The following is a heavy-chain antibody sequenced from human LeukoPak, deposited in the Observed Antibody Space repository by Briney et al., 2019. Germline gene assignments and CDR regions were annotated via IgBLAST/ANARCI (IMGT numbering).Heavy chain of an antibody. V-gene: IGHV1-69*04. J-gene: IGHJ3*02. D-gene: IGHD6-6*01. Sequence: SVKVSCKASGGTFSSYAISWVRQAPGQGLEWMGRIIPILGIANYAQKFQGRVTITTDESTSTAYMELSSLRSEDTAVYYCARYKYSSSSVSVLTANAFDIWGQGTMVTVSS. CDR3: ARYKYSSSSVSVLTANAFDI. CDR2: IIPILGIA. CDR1: GGTFSSYA.